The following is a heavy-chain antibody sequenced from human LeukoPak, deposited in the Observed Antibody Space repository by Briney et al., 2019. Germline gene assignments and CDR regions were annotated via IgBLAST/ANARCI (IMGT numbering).Heavy chain of an antibody. CDR2: ISSSSSYI. Sequence: PGGSLRLSCAASGFTFSSYSMNWVRQAPGKGLEWVSSISSSSSYIYYADSVKGRFTISRDNAKNSLYLQMNSLRAEDTAVYYCARMQQLVPTLDYWGQGTLVTVSS. CDR1: GFTFSSYS. D-gene: IGHD6-6*01. J-gene: IGHJ4*02. V-gene: IGHV3-21*01. CDR3: ARMQQLVPTLDY.